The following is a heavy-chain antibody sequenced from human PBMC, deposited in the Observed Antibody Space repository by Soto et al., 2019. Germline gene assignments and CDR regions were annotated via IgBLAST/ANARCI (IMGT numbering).Heavy chain of an antibody. D-gene: IGHD5-18*01. CDR3: ARDRLVDPGLWAEY. V-gene: IGHV1-18*04. Sequence: ASVKVSCKASGYTFTSYGISWVRQAPGQGPEWMGWISAYNGNTNYAQKLQGRVTMTTDTSTSTAYMELRSLRSDDTAVYYCARDRLVDPGLWAEYWGQGTLVTVSS. J-gene: IGHJ4*02. CDR1: GYTFTSYG. CDR2: ISAYNGNT.